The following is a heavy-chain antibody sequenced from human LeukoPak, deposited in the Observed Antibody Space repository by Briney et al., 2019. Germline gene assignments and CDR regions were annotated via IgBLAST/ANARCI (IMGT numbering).Heavy chain of an antibody. V-gene: IGHV4-39*07. CDR2: IYYSGST. D-gene: IGHD6-13*01. CDR3: ARTYIAAAGTFDY. J-gene: IGHJ4*02. CDR1: GGSISSSSYY. Sequence: PSETLSLTCTVSGGSISSSSYYWGWIRQPPGKGLEWIGSIYYSGSTYYNPSLKSRVTISVDKSKNQFSLKLSSVTAADTAVYYCARTYIAAAGTFDYWGQGTLVTVSS.